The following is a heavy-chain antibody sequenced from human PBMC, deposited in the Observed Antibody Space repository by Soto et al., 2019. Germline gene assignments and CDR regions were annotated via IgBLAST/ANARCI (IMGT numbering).Heavy chain of an antibody. CDR3: ARIFPQFDSVWGSNHNNFDY. CDR1: GGSISSGDYY. D-gene: IGHD3-16*02. J-gene: IGHJ4*02. CDR2: IYYSGTT. V-gene: IGHV4-31*03. Sequence: QVQLQESGPGLVKPSQTLSLTCTVSGGSISSGDYYWTWIRQLPGKGLEWIGYIYYSGTTYYNPPLKCRLTISVDTSKGQYSLRLKVVMVADTAVYCCARIFPQFDSVWGSNHNNFDYRAQETLLTVSS.